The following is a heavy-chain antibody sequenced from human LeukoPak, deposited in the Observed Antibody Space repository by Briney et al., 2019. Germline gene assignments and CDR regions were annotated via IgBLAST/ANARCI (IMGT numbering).Heavy chain of an antibody. CDR3: ARGNGYCSGGSCYGNWFDP. V-gene: IGHV1-2*02. Sequence: GASVKVSCKASGYTFTGYYMHWVRQAPGQGLEWMGWINPNSGGTNYAQKFQGRVTMTRDTSISTAYMELSRLRSDDTAVYYCARGNGYCSGGSCYGNWFDPWGQGTLVTVSS. CDR2: INPNSGGT. J-gene: IGHJ5*02. CDR1: GYTFTGYY. D-gene: IGHD2-15*01.